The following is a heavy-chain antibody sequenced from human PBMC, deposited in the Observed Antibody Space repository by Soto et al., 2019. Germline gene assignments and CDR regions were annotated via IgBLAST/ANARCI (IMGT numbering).Heavy chain of an antibody. CDR3: ARRASR. V-gene: IGHV3-48*03. CDR1: GFTFSSSE. D-gene: IGHD1-26*01. J-gene: IGHJ3*01. Sequence: EVQLVESGGGLVQPGGSLRLSCVVSGFTFSSSEMYWVHQAPGKGLEWISYIHPSGQPIFYADSVKGRFTISRDNANNSLFLQMNSLRAEDTAVYYCARRASRWGQGTMVTVSS. CDR2: IHPSGQPI.